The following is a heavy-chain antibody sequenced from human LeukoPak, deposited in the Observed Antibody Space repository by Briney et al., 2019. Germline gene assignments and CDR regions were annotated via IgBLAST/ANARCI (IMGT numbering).Heavy chain of an antibody. CDR3: AKDHGSSSWSNFDY. D-gene: IGHD6-13*01. V-gene: IGHV3-23*01. Sequence: PGGSLRLSCAASGFAFKDSAMTWVRQAPGKGLEWVSLISASGANTYSTDSVKGRFTLSRDNSENTLYLQMNSLRAEDTAVYYCAKDHGSSSWSNFDYWGQGTLVTVSS. J-gene: IGHJ4*02. CDR1: GFAFKDSA. CDR2: ISASGANT.